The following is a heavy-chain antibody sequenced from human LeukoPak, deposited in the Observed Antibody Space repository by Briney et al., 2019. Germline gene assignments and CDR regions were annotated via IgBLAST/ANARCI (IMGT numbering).Heavy chain of an antibody. Sequence: SGPALVKPTQTLTLTSTFSGFSLSTSGMCVSWIRQPPGKALEWLARIDWDDDKYYSTSLKTRLTISKDTSKNQVVLTMTNMDPVDTATYYCARIQVVTAPYYYYYYMDVWGKGTTVTVSS. J-gene: IGHJ6*03. CDR2: IDWDDDK. D-gene: IGHD2-21*02. V-gene: IGHV2-70*11. CDR1: GFSLSTSGMC. CDR3: ARIQVVTAPYYYYYYMDV.